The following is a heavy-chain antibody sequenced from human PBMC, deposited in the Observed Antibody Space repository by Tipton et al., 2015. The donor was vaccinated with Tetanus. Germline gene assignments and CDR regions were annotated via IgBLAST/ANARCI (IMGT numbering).Heavy chain of an antibody. V-gene: IGHV4-30-4*01. CDR1: GDSISSGDYY. CDR3: ARGRYCTAGTCYPSRRNWFDP. CDR2: IYYSGST. J-gene: IGHJ5*02. Sequence: TLSLTCTVSGDSISSGDYYWNWIRQPPGKGLEWIGHIYYSGSTRYNPPLESRVSISIDTSKNQFSLKLFFVTAADTAVYYCARGRYCTAGTCYPSRRNWFDPWGQGTLVTASS. D-gene: IGHD2-15*01.